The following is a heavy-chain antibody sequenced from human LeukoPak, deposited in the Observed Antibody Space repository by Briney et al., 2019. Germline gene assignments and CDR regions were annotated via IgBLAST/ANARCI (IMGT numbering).Heavy chain of an antibody. J-gene: IGHJ4*02. Sequence: PSETLSLTCVVYGGSFSDYYWSWIRQLPGKGLEWIGEINHSGSTNYNPSLKSRVTISVDTSKNQFSLKLSSVTAADTAVYHCARGGSYYDFWSGRAPFTPWGQGTLVTVSS. CDR2: INHSGST. D-gene: IGHD3-3*01. CDR3: ARGGSYYDFWSGRAPFTP. V-gene: IGHV4-34*01. CDR1: GGSFSDYY.